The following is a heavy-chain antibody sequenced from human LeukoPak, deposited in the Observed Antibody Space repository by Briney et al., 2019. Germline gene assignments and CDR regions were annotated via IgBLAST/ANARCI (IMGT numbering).Heavy chain of an antibody. D-gene: IGHD4-17*01. J-gene: IGHJ3*01. CDR2: INPNSAST. CDR3: ARGDFGETNTAFDV. V-gene: IGHV1-8*03. CDR1: GYTFTDYD. Sequence: ASVEVSCKTSGYTFTDYDVHWVRQAPGQGLEWMGWINPNSASTNYAQRLQGRVTFTRDTSLSIAYMELTNLTSEDAAVYFCARGDFGETNTAFDVWGQGTLVAVSS.